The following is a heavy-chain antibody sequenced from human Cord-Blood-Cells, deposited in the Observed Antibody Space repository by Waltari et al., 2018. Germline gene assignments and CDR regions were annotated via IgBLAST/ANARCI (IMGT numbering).Heavy chain of an antibody. CDR1: RGTFSSYT. J-gene: IGHJ3*02. CDR3: ARSGGGVAGAFDI. CDR2: IIPILGIA. V-gene: IGHV1-69*02. Sequence: QVQLVQSGAEVKKPGSSVKVSCKASRGTFSSYTISWVRTAPGQGLEWMGRIIPILGIANYAQKFQGRVTITADKSTRTAYMELSSLRSEDTAVYYCARSGGGVAGAFDIWGQGTMVTVSS. D-gene: IGHD6-19*01.